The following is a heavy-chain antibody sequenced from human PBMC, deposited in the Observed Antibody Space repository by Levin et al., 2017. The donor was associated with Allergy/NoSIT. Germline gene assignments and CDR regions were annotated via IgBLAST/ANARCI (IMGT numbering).Heavy chain of an antibody. D-gene: IGHD3-22*01. CDR2: INQDGSEK. CDR3: TRDPYDTVGYGGYGACDI. Sequence: GESLKISCAASGFTLSNYWTTWVRQAPGKGLEWVTNINQDGSEKQYVDSVKGRFTISRDYANNSVYLQMSSLRADDTATYYCTRDPYDTVGYGGYGACDIWGQGTMVTVSS. V-gene: IGHV3-7*01. J-gene: IGHJ3*02. CDR1: GFTLSNYW.